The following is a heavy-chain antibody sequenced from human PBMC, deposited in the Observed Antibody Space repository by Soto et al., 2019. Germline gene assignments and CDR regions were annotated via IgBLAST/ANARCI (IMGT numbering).Heavy chain of an antibody. D-gene: IGHD2-8*01. Sequence: QVQLVESGGGVVQPGRSLRLSCAASGFTFNRHPLHWVRQAPGKGLEWVAVISHDGNNKYYADSVKGRFTISRDNSMTMLELQMHGLRTEDTAIFYCARASAHIYATLLGPFAHLGQGALVTVSS. CDR1: GFTFNRHP. CDR3: ARASAHIYATLLGPFAH. CDR2: ISHDGNNK. J-gene: IGHJ4*02. V-gene: IGHV3-30-3*01.